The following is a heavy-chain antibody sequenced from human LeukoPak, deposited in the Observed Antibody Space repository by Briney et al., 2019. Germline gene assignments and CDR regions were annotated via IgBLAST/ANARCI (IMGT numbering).Heavy chain of an antibody. D-gene: IGHD3-10*01. CDR3: ARAHGVLMDV. CDR2: IKQDGSEK. J-gene: IGHJ6*02. Sequence: GGSLTLSCAASGFTFSTYWMTWVRQAPGKGLEWVANIKQDGSEKYYVDSVRGRFTISRDNAKNSLYLQMNSLRAEDTAVYYCARAHGVLMDVWGQGTTVTVSS. CDR1: GFTFSTYW. V-gene: IGHV3-7*04.